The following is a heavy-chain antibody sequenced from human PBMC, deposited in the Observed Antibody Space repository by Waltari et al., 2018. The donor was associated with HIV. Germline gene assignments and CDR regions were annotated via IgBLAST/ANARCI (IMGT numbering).Heavy chain of an antibody. D-gene: IGHD2-15*01. CDR1: GYTFTSYA. J-gene: IGHJ6*02. CDR2: INAGNGNT. V-gene: IGHV1-3*01. CDR3: AMGLVVVAATSDYGMDV. Sequence: QVQLVQSGAEVKKPGASVKVSCKASGYTFTSYAMHWVRQAPGQRLEWMGCINAGNGNTKYSQEFQGRVTITRDTSASTAYMELSSLRSEDTAVYYCAMGLVVVAATSDYGMDVWGQGTTVTVSS.